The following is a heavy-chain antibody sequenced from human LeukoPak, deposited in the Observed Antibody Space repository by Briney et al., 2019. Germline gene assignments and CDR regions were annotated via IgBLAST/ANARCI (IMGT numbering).Heavy chain of an antibody. D-gene: IGHD6-19*01. CDR3: ARDLGYSSGPNY. J-gene: IGHJ4*02. CDR1: GFTFDDYG. V-gene: IGHV3-20*04. CDR2: INWNGGRI. Sequence: GGSLRLSCAASGFTFDDYGMSWVRQAPGKGLEWVSGINWNGGRIDYADSVKSRFTISRDNAKNSLYLQMNSLRAEDTAVYYCARDLGYSSGPNYWGQGTRVTVSS.